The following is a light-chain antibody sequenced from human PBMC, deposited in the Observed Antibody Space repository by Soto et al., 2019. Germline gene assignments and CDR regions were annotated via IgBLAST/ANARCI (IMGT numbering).Light chain of an antibody. CDR1: NIGSKN. J-gene: IGLJ2*01. V-gene: IGLV3-9*01. CDR3: QVWDSSVVV. CDR2: RDK. Sequence: SYELTQPLSVSVALGQTARMTCGGNNIGSKNVHWYQEKPGQAPVLVIYRDKNRPSGIPERVSGSNSGNTATLTISGAQAGDEADYYCQVWDSSVVVFGGGTKLTVL.